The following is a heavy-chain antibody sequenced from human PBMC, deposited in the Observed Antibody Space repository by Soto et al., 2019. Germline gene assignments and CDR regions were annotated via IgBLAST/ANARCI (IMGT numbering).Heavy chain of an antibody. CDR2: VYSGGST. CDR1: GVTVSSNY. CDR3: ERYHYDSSGYFDS. D-gene: IGHD3-22*01. J-gene: IGHJ4*02. Sequence: GGSLRLSCPASGVTVSSNYMSSVRHSPGKGLEWFSVVYSGGSTYYADSVKGRFTIPRANPQTTLYLQMNSLRAEDTAVYYCERYHYDSSGYFDSWGQGTLVNVS. V-gene: IGHV3-53*01.